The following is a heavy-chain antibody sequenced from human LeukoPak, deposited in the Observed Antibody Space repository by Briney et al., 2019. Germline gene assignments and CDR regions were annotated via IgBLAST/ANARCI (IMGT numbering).Heavy chain of an antibody. V-gene: IGHV4-38-2*01. D-gene: IGHD2-2*01. Sequence: TSETLSLTCAVSGYSISSGYYWGWIRQPPGKGLEWIGSIYHSGSTYYNPSLKSRVTISVDTSKNQFSLKLSSVTAADTAVYYCARRISTRRGETCSSTSCYFDYWGQGTLVTVSS. CDR3: ARRISTRRGETCSSTSCYFDY. J-gene: IGHJ4*02. CDR2: IYHSGST. CDR1: GYSISSGYY.